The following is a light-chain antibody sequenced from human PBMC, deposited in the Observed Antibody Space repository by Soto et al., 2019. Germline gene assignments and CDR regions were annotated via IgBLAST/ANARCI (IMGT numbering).Light chain of an antibody. CDR2: DVS. V-gene: IGLV2-14*01. CDR3: SSYTTGGSYV. Sequence: QSALTQPASVSGSPGLSIAISCTGTSRDVGGYNSVSWYQQQPGKVPKLMIYDVSNRPSGVSNRFSGSKSGNTASLTISRLQAEDEGDYYCSSYTTGGSYVFGTGTKLTVL. CDR1: SRDVGGYNS. J-gene: IGLJ1*01.